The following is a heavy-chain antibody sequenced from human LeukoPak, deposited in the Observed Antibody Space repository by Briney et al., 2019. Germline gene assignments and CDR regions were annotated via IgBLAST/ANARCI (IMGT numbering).Heavy chain of an antibody. V-gene: IGHV3-30*03. CDR1: GFTFSSYG. CDR3: SMVRGVNEPFDY. Sequence: GRSLRLSCAASGFTFSSYGMHWVRQAPGKGLEWVAVISYDGSNKYYADSVKGRFTISRDNSKSTLYLQMNSLRAEDTAVYYCSMVRGVNEPFDYWGQGTLVTVSS. J-gene: IGHJ4*02. D-gene: IGHD3-10*01. CDR2: ISYDGSNK.